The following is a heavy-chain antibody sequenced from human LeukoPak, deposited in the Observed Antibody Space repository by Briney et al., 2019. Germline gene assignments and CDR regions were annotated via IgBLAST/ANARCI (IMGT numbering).Heavy chain of an antibody. CDR2: INPNTGDT. D-gene: IGHD7-27*01. J-gene: IGHJ4*02. CDR1: GYTFTGYY. Sequence: ASMKVSCKASGYTFTGYYIHLVRQAPGQGLEWMGWINPNTGDTNYAQKFQGRVTMTRDTSISTAYMELSSLRSDDTAVYYCARDLHWGPDYWGQGTLVTVSS. CDR3: ARDLHWGPDY. V-gene: IGHV1-2*02.